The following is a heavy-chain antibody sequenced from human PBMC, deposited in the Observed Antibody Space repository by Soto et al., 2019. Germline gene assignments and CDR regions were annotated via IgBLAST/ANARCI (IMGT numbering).Heavy chain of an antibody. Sequence: GGSLRLSCAASGFTFSSYSMNWVRQAPGKGLESVSSIRSSSSYIYYADSVKGRFTISRDNAKNSLYLQMNSLRAEDTALYYCARDGVGDIVVVPVSIKAYYYYGIDVSGQAITVTVS. CDR1: GFTFSSYS. D-gene: IGHD2-2*01. J-gene: IGHJ6*02. CDR3: ARDGVGDIVVVPVSIKAYYYYGIDV. CDR2: IRSSSSYI. V-gene: IGHV3-21*01.